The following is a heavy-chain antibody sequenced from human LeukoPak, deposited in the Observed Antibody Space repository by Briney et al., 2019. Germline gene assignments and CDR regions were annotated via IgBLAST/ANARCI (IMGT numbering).Heavy chain of an antibody. V-gene: IGHV1-8*01. J-gene: IGHJ5*02. Sequence: ASVKVSCKASGYTFTSYDINWVRQATGQGLEWMGWMNPISGNTGYAQKFQGRVTMTRNTSISTAYMELSSLRSGDTAVYYCARVGSSSRGDWFDPWGQGTLVTVSS. CDR2: MNPISGNT. CDR1: GYTFTSYD. CDR3: ARVGSSSRGDWFDP. D-gene: IGHD6-6*01.